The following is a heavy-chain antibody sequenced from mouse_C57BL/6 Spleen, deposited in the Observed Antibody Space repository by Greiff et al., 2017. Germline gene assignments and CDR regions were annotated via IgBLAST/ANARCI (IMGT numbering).Heavy chain of an antibody. V-gene: IGHV14-4*01. Sequence: EVQLQQSGAELVRPGASVKLSCTASGFNIKDDYMHWVKQRPEQGLEWIGWIDPENGDTEYASKFQGKATITADTSSNTAYLQLSSQTSEDTAVYYCTTGGFAYWGQGTLVTVSA. CDR1: GFNIKDDY. CDR3: TTGGFAY. CDR2: IDPENGDT. J-gene: IGHJ3*01.